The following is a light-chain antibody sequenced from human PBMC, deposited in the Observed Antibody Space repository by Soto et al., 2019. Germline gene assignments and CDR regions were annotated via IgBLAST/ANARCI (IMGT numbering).Light chain of an antibody. CDR3: QQYTNRPPWT. CDR1: QSVSTN. Sequence: EILMTQSPATLSVSPGDRATLSCRASQSVSTNLAWYQQRPGQAPRLLIYGASTRATGIPARFSGSGSGTEFPLSISSLRSDDFAVYSCQQYTNRPPWTFGQGTKVDLK. CDR2: GAS. V-gene: IGKV3-15*01. J-gene: IGKJ1*01.